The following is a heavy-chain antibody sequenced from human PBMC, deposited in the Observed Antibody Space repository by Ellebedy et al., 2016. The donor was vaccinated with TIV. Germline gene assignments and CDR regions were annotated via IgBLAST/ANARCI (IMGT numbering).Heavy chain of an antibody. CDR3: ARHERRFYPGNYYAENDAFDV. J-gene: IGHJ3*01. V-gene: IGHV5-51*01. D-gene: IGHD4-11*01. CDR1: GYSFTTYW. Sequence: GESLKISCKASGYSFTTYWIAWVRQMPGKGLEWMGAIYPGDSETRYSPSFQGQVTISADKSINTAYVQWSSPKASDTAMYFCARHERRFYPGNYYAENDAFDVWGQGTLLTISS. CDR2: IYPGDSET.